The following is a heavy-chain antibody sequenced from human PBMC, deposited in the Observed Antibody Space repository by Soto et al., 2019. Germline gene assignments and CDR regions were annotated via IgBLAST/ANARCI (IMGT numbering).Heavy chain of an antibody. CDR2: ISASTLTT. D-gene: IGHD2-2*01. CDR1: GFPFSTYS. Sequence: EVELVESGGGLVQPGGSLRLSCAASGFPFSTYSMSWVRQAPGKGLEWISYISASTLTTFYADSVKGRFIISRDTAQNSLYLQMNSLRDEDTAVYYCARAPQLVAPAATGFDSWGQGTLVTVSS. J-gene: IGHJ4*02. V-gene: IGHV3-48*02. CDR3: ARAPQLVAPAATGFDS.